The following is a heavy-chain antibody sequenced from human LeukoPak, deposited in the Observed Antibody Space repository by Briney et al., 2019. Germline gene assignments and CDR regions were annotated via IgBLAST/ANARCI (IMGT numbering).Heavy chain of an antibody. CDR2: IYYSGST. CDR3: ARDQNDYGDYSGFDY. V-gene: IGHV4-59*01. Sequence: PSETLSLTCTVSGGSISSYYWSWIRQPPGKGLGWIGYIYYSGSTNYNPSLKSRVTISVDTSKNQFSLKLSSVTAADTAVYYCARDQNDYGDYSGFDYWGQGTLVTVSS. D-gene: IGHD4-17*01. CDR1: GGSISSYY. J-gene: IGHJ4*02.